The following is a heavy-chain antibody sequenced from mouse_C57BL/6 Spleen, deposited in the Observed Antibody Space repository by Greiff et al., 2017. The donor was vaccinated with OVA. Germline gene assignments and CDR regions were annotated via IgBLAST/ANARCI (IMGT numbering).Heavy chain of an antibody. CDR3: ATTALGFDY. Sequence: VQLQQSGPELVKPGASVKISCKASGYSFTGYYMNWVKQSPEKSLEWIGEINPSTGGTTYNQKVKAKATLTVDKSSSTAYMQLKSLTSEDSAVYYCATTALGFDYWGQGTTLTVSS. D-gene: IGHD1-2*01. V-gene: IGHV1-42*01. CDR2: INPSTGGT. CDR1: GYSFTGYY. J-gene: IGHJ2*01.